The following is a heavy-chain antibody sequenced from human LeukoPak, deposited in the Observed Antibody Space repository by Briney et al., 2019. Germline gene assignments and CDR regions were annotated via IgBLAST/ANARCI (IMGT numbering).Heavy chain of an antibody. V-gene: IGHV4-4*02. Sequence: TSETLSLTCGVPGGSISNTNWWSWVRQPPGQGLEWIGEISLTGLTHYNPSLESRVTVSLDKSKNQLSLNLTSVTAADTAVYYCSRENGAFSPFGYWGQGTLVTVLS. D-gene: IGHD2-8*01. J-gene: IGHJ4*02. CDR2: ISLTGLT. CDR3: SRENGAFSPFGY. CDR1: GGSISNTNW.